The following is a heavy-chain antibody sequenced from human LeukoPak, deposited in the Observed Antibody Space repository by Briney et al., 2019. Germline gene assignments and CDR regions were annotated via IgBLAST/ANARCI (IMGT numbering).Heavy chain of an antibody. CDR3: ARSPTSWYFDY. D-gene: IGHD2-2*01. CDR1: GFTFNDYA. CDR2: ISRDGTLQ. J-gene: IGHJ4*02. V-gene: IGHV3-30*04. Sequence: GGSLRLSCEASGFTFNDYAMHWVRQAPGEGLEWVAVISRDGTLQYYADSVKGRLTISRDNSKNTLYLQMNSLRPEDTSVYYCARSPTSWYFDYWGQGTLVTVSS.